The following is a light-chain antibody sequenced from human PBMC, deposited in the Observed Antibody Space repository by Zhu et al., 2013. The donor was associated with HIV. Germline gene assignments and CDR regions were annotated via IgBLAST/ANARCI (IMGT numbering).Light chain of an antibody. CDR2: GAS. CDR3: QQYATSPLT. V-gene: IGKV3-20*01. CDR1: QSVSSSY. J-gene: IGKJ4*01. Sequence: EIVLTQSPDTLSLSPGERATLSCRASQSVSSSYLAWYQQKPGQAPRLLIYGASSRATGIPDRFSGSGSGTDFTLTISRLEPEDFAVYYCQQYATSPLTFGGGTKVEIK.